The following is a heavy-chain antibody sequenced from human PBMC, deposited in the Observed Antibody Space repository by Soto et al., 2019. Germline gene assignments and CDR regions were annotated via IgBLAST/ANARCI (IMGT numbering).Heavy chain of an antibody. D-gene: IGHD4-17*01. J-gene: IGHJ6*02. V-gene: IGHV4-31*03. CDR3: ARDDTVTYDMDV. CDR1: GGSISSGGYY. Sequence: QVQLQESGPGLVKPSQTLSLTCTVSGGSISSGGYYWSWIRQHPGKGLEWIGYIYYSGSTYYNPSLRSRVTISVDTSKNQFSLKLSSVTAADTAVYYCARDDTVTYDMDVWGQGTTVTVSS. CDR2: IYYSGST.